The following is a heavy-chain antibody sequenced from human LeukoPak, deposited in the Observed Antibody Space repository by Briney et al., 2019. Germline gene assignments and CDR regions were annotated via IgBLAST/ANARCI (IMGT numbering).Heavy chain of an antibody. CDR3: ARDRSPAYYYDSSGYYHFDY. CDR1: GGTFSSYA. CDR2: IIPIFGTA. D-gene: IGHD3-22*01. Sequence: SVTVSCKASGGTFSSYAISWVRQAPGQGLEWMGGIIPIFGTANYAQKFQGRVTITADESTSTAYMELSSLRSEDTAVYYCARDRSPAYYYDSSGYYHFDYWGRGTLVTVSS. V-gene: IGHV1-69*13. J-gene: IGHJ4*02.